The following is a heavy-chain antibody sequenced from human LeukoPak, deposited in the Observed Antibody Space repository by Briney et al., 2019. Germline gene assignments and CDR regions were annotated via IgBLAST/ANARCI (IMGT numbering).Heavy chain of an antibody. CDR3: AGVAGLDY. J-gene: IGHJ4*02. D-gene: IGHD6-19*01. CDR1: GGSISSSSYY. V-gene: IGHV4-39*01. Sequence: SETLSLTCTVSGGSISSSSYYWGWIRQPPGKGLEWIGSIYYSGSTYYNPSLKGRVTISVDTSKNQFSLKLSSVTAADTAVYYCAGVAGLDYWGQGTLVTVSS. CDR2: IYYSGST.